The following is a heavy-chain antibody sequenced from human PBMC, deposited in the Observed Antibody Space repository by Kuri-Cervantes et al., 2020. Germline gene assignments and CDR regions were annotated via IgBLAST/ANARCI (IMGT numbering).Heavy chain of an antibody. CDR2: TYYRSKWYN. CDR3: ARKLGGAFDN. D-gene: IGHD3-16*01. Sequence: LRLSCAISGDSVSSNSAAWNWIRQSTSRGLEWLGRTYYRSKWYNDYAVSVKSRITINPGTSKNQFSLQLNSVTPEDTAVYYCARKLGGAFDNWGQGTMVTVSS. J-gene: IGHJ3*02. V-gene: IGHV6-1*01. CDR1: GDSVSSNSAA.